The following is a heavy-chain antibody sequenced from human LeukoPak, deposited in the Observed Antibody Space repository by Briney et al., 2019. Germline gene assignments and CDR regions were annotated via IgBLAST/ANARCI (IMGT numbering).Heavy chain of an antibody. D-gene: IGHD2-2*01. V-gene: IGHV3-30*02. CDR1: GFTFSSYG. J-gene: IGHJ3*02. CDR3: AKDEVPAAMGDALDI. CDR2: IRYDGSNK. Sequence: GGSLRLSCAASGFTFSSYGMHWVRQAPGKGLEWVAFIRYDGSNKYYADSVKGRFTISRDNSKNTLYLQMNSLRAEDTAVYYCAKDEVPAAMGDALDIWGQGTMVTVSS.